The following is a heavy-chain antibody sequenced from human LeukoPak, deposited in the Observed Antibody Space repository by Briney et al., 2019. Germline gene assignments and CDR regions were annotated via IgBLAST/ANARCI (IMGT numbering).Heavy chain of an antibody. CDR1: GGSISSYY. V-gene: IGHV4-59*12. CDR3: ARGGYCSSTSCLAAYWFDP. Sequence: PSETLSLTCTVSGGSISSYYWSWIRQPPGKGLEWIGYIYYSGSTNYNPSLKSRVTISVDTSKNQFSLKLSSVTAADTAVYYCARGGYCSSTSCLAAYWFDPWGQGTLVTVSS. CDR2: IYYSGST. J-gene: IGHJ5*02. D-gene: IGHD2-2*01.